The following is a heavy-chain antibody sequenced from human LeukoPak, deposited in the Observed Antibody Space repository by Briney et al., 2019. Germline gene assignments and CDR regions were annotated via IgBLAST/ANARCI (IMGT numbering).Heavy chain of an antibody. V-gene: IGHV4-61*02. CDR1: GGSISSSSYY. CDR3: AREIRVVVPAAPTGDWFDP. CDR2: IYTSGST. J-gene: IGHJ5*02. D-gene: IGHD2-2*01. Sequence: PSETLSLTCTVSGGSISSSSYYWGWIRQPAGKGLEWIGRIYTSGSTNYNPSLKSRVTISVDTSKNQFSLKLSSVTAADTAVYYCAREIRVVVPAAPTGDWFDPWGRGTLVTVSS.